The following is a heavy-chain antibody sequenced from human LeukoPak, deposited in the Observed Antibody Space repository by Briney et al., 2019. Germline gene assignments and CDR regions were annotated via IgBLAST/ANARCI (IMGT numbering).Heavy chain of an antibody. J-gene: IGHJ4*02. CDR1: GDSISSYY. D-gene: IGHD3-10*01. Sequence: PSETLSVTCTVSGDSISSYYWSWIRQPPGKGLEWIGYIYYRGSTNYNPSLKSRVTMSVDTSKNKFSLKLSSVTAADTAVYYCARKFGDYWGQGTLVTVSS. V-gene: IGHV4-59*08. CDR2: IYYRGST. CDR3: ARKFGDY.